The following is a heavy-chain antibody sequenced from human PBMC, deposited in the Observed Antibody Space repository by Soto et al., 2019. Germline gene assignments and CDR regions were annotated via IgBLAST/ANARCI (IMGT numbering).Heavy chain of an antibody. CDR1: GFTFSSYS. D-gene: IGHD3-9*01. CDR3: AILSDVLTGYYYHGMDV. J-gene: IGHJ6*02. CDR2: ISSSSSYI. V-gene: IGHV3-21*01. Sequence: EVQLVESGGGLVKPGGSLRLSCAASGFTFSSYSLNWVRQAPGTGLEWVSSISSSSSYIYYADSVKGRFTISRDNAKNSLYLQMNSLSAEDTAVYYCAILSDVLTGYYYHGMDVWGQGTTVTVSS.